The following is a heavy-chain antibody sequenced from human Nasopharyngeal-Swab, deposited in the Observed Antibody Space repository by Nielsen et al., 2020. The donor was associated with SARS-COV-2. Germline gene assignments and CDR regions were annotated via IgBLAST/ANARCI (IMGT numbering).Heavy chain of an antibody. CDR2: ISYDGSNK. CDR1: GFTFSSYG. CDR3: AKEAGYYDILTGYYWSLGYGMDV. D-gene: IGHD3-9*01. V-gene: IGHV3-30*18. J-gene: IGHJ6*02. Sequence: GGSLRLSCAASGFTFSSYGMHWVRQAPGKGLEWVAVISYDGSNKYYADSVKGRFTISRDNSKNTLYLQMNSLRAEDTAVYYCAKEAGYYDILTGYYWSLGYGMDVWGQGTTVTVSS.